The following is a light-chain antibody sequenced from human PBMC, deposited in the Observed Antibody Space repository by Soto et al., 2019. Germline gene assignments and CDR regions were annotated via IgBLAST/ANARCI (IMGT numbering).Light chain of an antibody. Sequence: QSALTQPPSASGSPGQSVTISCTGTSSDIGAYDYVSWFQQHPGRAPRLLIYEVTKRPSGVPDRFSGSKSGNTASLTVSGLQADDEADYYCSSHAPRSYVFGTGTKLT. CDR3: SSHAPRSYV. CDR2: EVT. J-gene: IGLJ1*01. CDR1: SSDIGAYDY. V-gene: IGLV2-8*01.